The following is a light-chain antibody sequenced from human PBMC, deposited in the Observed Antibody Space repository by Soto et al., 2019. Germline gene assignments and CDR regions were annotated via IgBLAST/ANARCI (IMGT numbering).Light chain of an antibody. CDR3: QQYGISPCT. V-gene: IGKV3-20*01. Sequence: EIVLTQSPGTLSLSPGERATRSCRASQNVGIFYLAWFQQKPGQAPSLLIYSTSSRAGGVPDRFSGSGSGTDFTLTISRLEPEDFAVYYCQQYGISPCTVGPGTKVDIK. CDR2: STS. J-gene: IGKJ2*02. CDR1: QNVGIFY.